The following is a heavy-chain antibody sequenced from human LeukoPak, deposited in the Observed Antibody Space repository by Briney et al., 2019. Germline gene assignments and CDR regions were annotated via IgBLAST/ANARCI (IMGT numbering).Heavy chain of an antibody. J-gene: IGHJ6*02. CDR1: GFSFNTFA. V-gene: IGHV3-23*05. D-gene: IGHD3-16*01. Sequence: GGSVRLSCVASGFSFNTFALTWVRQAPGKGLEWVSTISDYPHYADSVRGRFTISRDNSRKTVFLQMNSLTPEDAATYYCTKDSQGSYDGFWYGTYGMDVWGQGTTVTVSS. CDR2: ISDYP. CDR3: TKDSQGSYDGFWYGTYGMDV.